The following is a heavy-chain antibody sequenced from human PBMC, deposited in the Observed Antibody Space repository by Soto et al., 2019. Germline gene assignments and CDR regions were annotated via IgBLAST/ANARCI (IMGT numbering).Heavy chain of an antibody. Sequence: PGGSLRLSCAASGFSFRNHAMNWFRQAPGKGLECVSGITGSGGTTYYADSVKGRFTISRDNSKNTLYLQMNSLRAEDTAVYYCARDMYYDILTGPVYGMDVWGQGTTVTVSS. D-gene: IGHD3-9*01. CDR1: GFSFRNHA. CDR3: ARDMYYDILTGPVYGMDV. J-gene: IGHJ6*02. V-gene: IGHV3-23*01. CDR2: ITGSGGTT.